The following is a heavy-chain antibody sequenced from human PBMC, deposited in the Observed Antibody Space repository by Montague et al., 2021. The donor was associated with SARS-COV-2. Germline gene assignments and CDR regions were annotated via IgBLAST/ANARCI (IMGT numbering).Heavy chain of an antibody. CDR3: ARLLRSCTNGVCRTYYYALDV. V-gene: IGHV4-59*01. Sequence: SETLSLTCTVSGGSISGFYWSWIRQPPGKGLEWIGYIYYSVSTKYNPSLESRVAVSVDRSKNQVSLKLTSVTAADTAVYYCARLLRSCTNGVCRTYYYALDVWGQGTTVTVSS. CDR1: GGSISGFY. CDR2: IYYSVST. D-gene: IGHD2-8*01. J-gene: IGHJ6*02.